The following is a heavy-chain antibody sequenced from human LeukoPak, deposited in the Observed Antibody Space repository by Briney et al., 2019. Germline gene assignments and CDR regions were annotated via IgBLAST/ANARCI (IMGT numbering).Heavy chain of an antibody. J-gene: IGHJ2*01. D-gene: IGHD1-26*01. CDR1: GFTVSSNY. V-gene: IGHV3-66*02. CDR2: IYSGGST. Sequence: GGSLRLSCAASGFTVSSNYMSWVRQAPGKGLEWVSVIYSGGSTYYADSVKGRFTISRDNSKNTLYLQMNSLRAEDTAVYYCARSRSDLEKIPDWYFDLWGRGTLVTVSS. CDR3: ARSRSDLEKIPDWYFDL.